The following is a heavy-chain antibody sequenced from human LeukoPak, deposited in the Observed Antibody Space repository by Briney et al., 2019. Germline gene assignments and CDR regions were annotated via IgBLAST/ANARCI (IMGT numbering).Heavy chain of an antibody. CDR2: IYYSGST. V-gene: IGHV4-61*01. Sequence: SETLSLTCTVSGGSISSSSYYWGWIRQPPGKGLEWIGYIYYSGSTTHNPSLKSRVTMSVDTPKNQFSLKLSSVTAADTAVYFCARDKQPGDNWGQGILVTVSS. CDR1: GGSISSSSYY. D-gene: IGHD5-18*01. J-gene: IGHJ4*02. CDR3: ARDKQPGDN.